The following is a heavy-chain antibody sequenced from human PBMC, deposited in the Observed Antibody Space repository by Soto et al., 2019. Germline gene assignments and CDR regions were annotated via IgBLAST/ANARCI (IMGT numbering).Heavy chain of an antibody. V-gene: IGHV3-74*01. CDR3: ARGWFGPDV. CDR2: IDQVGTDS. D-gene: IGHD3-10*01. J-gene: IGHJ6*03. Sequence: EVQLVESGGGLVQPGGSLRLSCAASEFTFSGRSVHWVRQAPGKGLVWVSGIDQVGTDSTYADSVKGRFTSSRDNAKNTGYLQMNSLGVEDAAVYYCARGWFGPDVWGKGTTVTVSS. CDR1: EFTFSGRS.